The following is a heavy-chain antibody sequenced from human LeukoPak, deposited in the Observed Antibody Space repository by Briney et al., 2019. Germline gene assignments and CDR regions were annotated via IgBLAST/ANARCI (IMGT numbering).Heavy chain of an antibody. Sequence: SETLSLTCAVSGGSISSGGYSWSWLRQPPGTGLEWIGYIYHSGSTYYNPSLKSRVTISVDRSKNQFSLKLSSVTAADTAVYYCARGDYDSSGYRDWGQGTLVTVSS. CDR2: IYHSGST. CDR3: ARGDYDSSGYRD. CDR1: GGSISSGGYS. J-gene: IGHJ4*02. D-gene: IGHD3-22*01. V-gene: IGHV4-30-2*01.